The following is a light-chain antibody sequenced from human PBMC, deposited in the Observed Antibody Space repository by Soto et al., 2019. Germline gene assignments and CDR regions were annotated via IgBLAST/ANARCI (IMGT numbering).Light chain of an antibody. CDR2: EAS. CDR1: QSVSTS. V-gene: IGKV3-11*01. Sequence: EIVLTQSPATLSLSPGDRATLSCRASQSVSTSLAWYQQKPGQAPRLLIYEASNRATGIPARFSGRGSGTGFTLTISILEPEDFAVYYCQQRGSWPLTFGGGSKVDIK. J-gene: IGKJ4*01. CDR3: QQRGSWPLT.